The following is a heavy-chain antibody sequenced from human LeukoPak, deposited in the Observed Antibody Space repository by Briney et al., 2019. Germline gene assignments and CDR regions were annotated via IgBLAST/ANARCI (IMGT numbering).Heavy chain of an antibody. CDR3: VRGGQSTNCFVY. D-gene: IGHD1-1*01. CDR1: GFIFSSYA. V-gene: IGHV3-64*02. Sequence: PGGSLRLSCAASGFIFSSYAMQWVRQAPGKELECISAITGNGGGTFYADSVKGRFTISRDNAKNTLFLQMDSLKAEDMAVYYCVRGGQSTNCFVYWGQGILVTVSS. CDR2: ITGNGGGT. J-gene: IGHJ4*02.